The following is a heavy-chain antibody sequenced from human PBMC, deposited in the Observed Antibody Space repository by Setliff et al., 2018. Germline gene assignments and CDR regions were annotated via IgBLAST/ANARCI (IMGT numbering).Heavy chain of an antibody. CDR3: AKEGYYDHFGYYHYYFDF. CDR2: IFHSGST. J-gene: IGHJ4*02. CDR1: GASINSGTYY. Sequence: PSETLSLTCAVSGASINSGTYYWSWIRQPAGKGLEWLGNIFHSGSTYYNPTLNSRVTMSVDTSKNQFSLMLTSVTAADTAVYYCAKEGYYDHFGYYHYYFDFWGRGTLVTVSS. V-gene: IGHV4-38-2*01. D-gene: IGHD3-22*01.